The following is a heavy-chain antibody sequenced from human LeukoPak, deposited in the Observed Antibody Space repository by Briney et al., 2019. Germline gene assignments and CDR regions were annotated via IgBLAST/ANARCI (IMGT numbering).Heavy chain of an antibody. CDR2: ISGSGGST. D-gene: IGHD6-19*01. CDR1: GFTFSSYA. V-gene: IGHV3-23*01. J-gene: IGHJ4*02. Sequence: GGSLRLSCAASGFTFSSYAMSWVRQAPEKGLEWVSAISGSGGSTYYADSVKGRFTIPRDNSKNTLYLQMNSLRAEDTAVYYCAKDRRIAVAGNDYWGQGTLVTVSS. CDR3: AKDRRIAVAGNDY.